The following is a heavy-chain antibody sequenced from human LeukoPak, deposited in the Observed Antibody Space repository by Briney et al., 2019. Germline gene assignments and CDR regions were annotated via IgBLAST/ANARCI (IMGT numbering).Heavy chain of an antibody. CDR3: ARGLGATTCDY. V-gene: IGHV1-8*02. CDR1: GYSFTDYY. Sequence: ASVKVSCKASGYSFTDYYIHWVRQAPGQGLEWMGWMNPNSGNTGYAQKFQGRVTMTRNTSISTAYMELSSLRSEDTAVYYCARGLGATTCDYWGQGTLVTVSS. J-gene: IGHJ4*02. CDR2: MNPNSGNT. D-gene: IGHD1-26*01.